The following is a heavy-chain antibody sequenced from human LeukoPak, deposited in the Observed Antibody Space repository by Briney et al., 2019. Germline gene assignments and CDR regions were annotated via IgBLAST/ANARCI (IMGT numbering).Heavy chain of an antibody. CDR3: AKVRGITMIVVAEYYFDY. CDR2: INHSGST. J-gene: IGHJ4*02. Sequence: PSETLSLTCAVYGGSFSGYYWSWIRQPPGKGLEWIGEINHSGSTNYNPSLKSRVTISVDTSKNQFSLKLSSVTAADTAVYYCAKVRGITMIVVAEYYFDYWGQGTLVTVSS. CDR1: GGSFSGYY. D-gene: IGHD3-22*01. V-gene: IGHV4-34*01.